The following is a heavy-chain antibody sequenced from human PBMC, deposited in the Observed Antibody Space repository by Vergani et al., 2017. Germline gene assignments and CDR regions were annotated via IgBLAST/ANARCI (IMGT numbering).Heavy chain of an antibody. CDR1: GFTFSSYE. J-gene: IGHJ2*01. Sequence: EVQLVESGGGLVQPGGSLRLSCEASGFTFSSYEMNWVRQAPGKGLEWVSYISSSGSSIYYADSVKGRFTISRDNAKNSLYLQMNSLRAEDTAVYYCARDAEFVYDSSGYYQTEYFDLWGRGTLVTVSS. V-gene: IGHV3-48*03. CDR2: ISSSGSSI. D-gene: IGHD3-22*01. CDR3: ARDAEFVYDSSGYYQTEYFDL.